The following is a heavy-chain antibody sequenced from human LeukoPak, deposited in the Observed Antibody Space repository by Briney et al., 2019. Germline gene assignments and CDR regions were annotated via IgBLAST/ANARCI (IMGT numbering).Heavy chain of an antibody. Sequence: SETLSLTCTVSGGSISSYYWSWIRQPAGKGLEWIGRIYTSGSTNYNPSLKSRVTMSVDTSKNQFSLKLSSVTAADTAVYYCARVGIAAVGDWFDPWGQGTLVTVSS. J-gene: IGHJ5*02. D-gene: IGHD6-13*01. V-gene: IGHV4-4*07. CDR1: GGSISSYY. CDR3: ARVGIAAVGDWFDP. CDR2: IYTSGST.